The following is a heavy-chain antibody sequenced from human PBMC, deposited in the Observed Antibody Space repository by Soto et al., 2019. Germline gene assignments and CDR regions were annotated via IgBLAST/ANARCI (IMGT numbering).Heavy chain of an antibody. D-gene: IGHD6-19*01. CDR2: IYYRGST. CDR3: SRVGHSGYDSGRIAVAGFDY. V-gene: IGHV4-31*03. CDR1: GGSISSGGYY. J-gene: IGHJ4*02. Sequence: PSETLSLTCTVSGGSISSGGYYWSWIRQHPGKGLEWIGYIYYRGSTYYNTSLKSRVTISVDTSKNQFSLKLSSVTAADTAVYYCSRVGHSGYDSGRIAVAGFDYWGQGTLVTVSS.